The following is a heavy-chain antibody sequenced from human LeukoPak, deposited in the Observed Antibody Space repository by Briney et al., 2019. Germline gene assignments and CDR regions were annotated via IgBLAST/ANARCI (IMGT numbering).Heavy chain of an antibody. V-gene: IGHV1-18*01. D-gene: IGHD6-19*01. CDR1: GYSFTHYA. J-gene: IGHJ4*02. CDR3: ARDPSNTSGWYIYFDF. Sequence: ASVKVSCKTSGYSFTHYAISRVRQAPGQGLEWMGWISTYNGDTKYAQKLQGRFTMTSDTSTSTVYMELRSLTSDDTAVYYCARDPSNTSGWYIYFDFWGQGTLVTVSS. CDR2: ISTYNGDT.